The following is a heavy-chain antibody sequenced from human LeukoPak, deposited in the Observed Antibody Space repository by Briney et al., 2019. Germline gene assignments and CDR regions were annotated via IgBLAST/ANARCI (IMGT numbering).Heavy chain of an antibody. D-gene: IGHD3-16*02. J-gene: IGHJ4*02. Sequence: ASVKVSCKASGYTFTNYAMNWVRQAPGQGLEWMGWIHPSTGNPTYAQGFTGRFVFSLDTSVSTTYLQISSLKAEDSAVYYCARAYQRLGELSLPDYWGQGTLVTVSS. CDR1: GYTFTNYA. CDR3: ARAYQRLGELSLPDY. CDR2: IHPSTGNP. V-gene: IGHV7-4-1*02.